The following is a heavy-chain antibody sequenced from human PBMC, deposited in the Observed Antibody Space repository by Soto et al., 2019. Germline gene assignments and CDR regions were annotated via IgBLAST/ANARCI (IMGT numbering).Heavy chain of an antibody. CDR3: ARSQWLAQYFDY. CDR2: IYYSGST. CDR1: GGSISSYY. D-gene: IGHD6-19*01. J-gene: IGHJ4*02. Sequence: QVQLQESGPGLVKPSETLSLTCTVSGGSISSYYWSWIRQPPGKGLEWIGYIYYSGSTNYNPSLKSRVTISVDTSKNQFSLKLSSVTAADTAVYYCARSQWLAQYFDYWGQGTLVTVSS. V-gene: IGHV4-59*08.